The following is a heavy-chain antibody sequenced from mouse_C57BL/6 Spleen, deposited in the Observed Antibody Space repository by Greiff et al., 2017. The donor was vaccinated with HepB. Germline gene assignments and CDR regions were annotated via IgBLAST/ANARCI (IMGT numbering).Heavy chain of an antibody. CDR1: GYTFTSYW. D-gene: IGHD3-2*02. Sequence: VQLQQPGAELVRPGSSVKLSCKASGYTFTSYWMHWVKQRPIQGLEWIGNIDPSDSETHYNQKFKDKATLTVDKSSSTAYMQLSSLTSEDSAVYYCAVGGTAQATAWFAYWGQGTLVTVSA. CDR2: IDPSDSET. CDR3: AVGGTAQATAWFAY. V-gene: IGHV1-52*01. J-gene: IGHJ3*01.